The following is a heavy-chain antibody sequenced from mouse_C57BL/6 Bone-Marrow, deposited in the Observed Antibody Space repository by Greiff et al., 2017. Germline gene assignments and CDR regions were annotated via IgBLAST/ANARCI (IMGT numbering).Heavy chain of an antibody. J-gene: IGHJ1*03. D-gene: IGHD1-1*01. Sequence: QVQLQPGAELVKPGASVKMSCKASGYTFTSYWITWVKQRPGQGLEWIGDIYPGSGSTNYNEKFKSKATLTVDTSSSTAYMQLSSLTSEDSAVYYCARTYYGSSYGWYFDVWGTGTTVTVSS. CDR1: GYTFTSYW. CDR2: IYPGSGST. V-gene: IGHV1-55*01. CDR3: ARTYYGSSYGWYFDV.